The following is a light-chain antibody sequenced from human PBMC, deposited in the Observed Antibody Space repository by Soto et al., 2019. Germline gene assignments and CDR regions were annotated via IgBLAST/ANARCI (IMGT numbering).Light chain of an antibody. CDR2: WAS. Sequence: VMAPTADSLAASLPETATINCKSSQSVLYSSNHKNYLAWYQQKPGQHSKLLIYWASTRGSGVPARFSGSGSGTDFTLTIISLQAADDVVYYCQKYDLRPRTFGQGTKVDI. CDR1: QSVLYSSNHKNY. CDR3: QKYDLRPRT. V-gene: IGKV4-1*01. J-gene: IGKJ1*01.